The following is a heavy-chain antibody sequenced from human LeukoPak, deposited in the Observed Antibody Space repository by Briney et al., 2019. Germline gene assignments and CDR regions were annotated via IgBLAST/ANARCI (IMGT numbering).Heavy chain of an antibody. J-gene: IGHJ3*02. CDR3: ARVRRPRFLEWLPQRGEAFDI. CDR1: GGSISSSIYY. Sequence: SETLSLTCTVSGGSISSSIYYWGWIRQPPGKGLEWIGSVYYSGSTSYNPSLTSRVTISVDTSKNQFSLKLSSVTAADTAVYYCARVRRPRFLEWLPQRGEAFDIWGQGTMVTVSS. V-gene: IGHV4-39*07. CDR2: VYYSGST. D-gene: IGHD3-3*01.